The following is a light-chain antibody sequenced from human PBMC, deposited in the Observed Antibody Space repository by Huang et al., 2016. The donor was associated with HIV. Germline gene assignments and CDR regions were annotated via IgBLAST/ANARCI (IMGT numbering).Light chain of an antibody. J-gene: IGKJ4*01. CDR2: DGS. CDR1: QGINNA. CDR3: QQFNNYPLT. V-gene: IGKV1D-13*01. Sequence: AIQLTQSPSSLSAFVGDRVTITCRASQGINNALAWYQQKPGKAPNLLISDGSILENGVPSRFSGGGSGTDFTLTISSLQPEDFAPYYCQQFNNYPLTFGGGTKVEIK.